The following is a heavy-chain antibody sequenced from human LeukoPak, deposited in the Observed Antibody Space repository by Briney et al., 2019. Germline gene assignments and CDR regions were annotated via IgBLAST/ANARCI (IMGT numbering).Heavy chain of an antibody. CDR2: IWSDENKK. J-gene: IGHJ4*02. V-gene: IGHV3-33*08. Sequence: GGSLRLSCAASGFTFSNYAMSWVRQAPGKGLEWVAVIWSDENKKYYADSVKGRFTISRDNSKNTLYLQMNSLRAEDTAVYYCATDRGGAPFDYWGQGTLVTVSS. CDR3: ATDRGGAPFDY. D-gene: IGHD3-10*01. CDR1: GFTFSNYA.